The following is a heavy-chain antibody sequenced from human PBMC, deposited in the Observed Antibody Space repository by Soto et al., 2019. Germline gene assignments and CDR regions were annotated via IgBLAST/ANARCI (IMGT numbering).Heavy chain of an antibody. J-gene: IGHJ4*02. CDR2: IIPIFGTA. Sequence: SAKISCKKAAGNFSTNAISWVRQPTPQGLEWMGGIIPIFGTANYAQKFQGRVTITADESTSTAYMELSSLRSEDTAVYYCARVPYYYDSSGYSLFDYWGQGTLVTVSS. CDR3: ARVPYYYDSSGYSLFDY. CDR1: AGNFSTNA. D-gene: IGHD3-22*01. V-gene: IGHV1-69*13.